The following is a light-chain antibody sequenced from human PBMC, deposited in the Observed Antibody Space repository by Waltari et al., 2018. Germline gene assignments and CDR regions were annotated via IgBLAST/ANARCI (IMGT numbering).Light chain of an antibody. CDR3: QQRRSWPLT. V-gene: IGKV3-11*01. CDR1: HSVDWY. Sequence: EIVLTQSPATLSLSPGERATLSCRASHSVDWYLAWYQQRPGQPPRPLIYDTPNRAPGIPARFSGSGSDTDFTLTISSLEPEDFAVYYCQQRRSWPLTFGGGTKVEIE. J-gene: IGKJ4*01. CDR2: DTP.